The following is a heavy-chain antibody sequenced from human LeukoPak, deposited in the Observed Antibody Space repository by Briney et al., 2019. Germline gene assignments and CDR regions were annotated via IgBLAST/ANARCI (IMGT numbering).Heavy chain of an antibody. CDR1: GGSISSYY. D-gene: IGHD3-3*01. CDR2: NYYSGST. Sequence: SETLSLTCTVSGGSISSYYWSWIRQPPGKGLEWIGYNYYSGSTNYNPSLKSRVTISVDTSKNQFSLKLSSVTAADTAVYYCARAGRAYYDFWSGYSTTGYGMDVWGQGTTVTVSS. CDR3: ARAGRAYYDFWSGYSTTGYGMDV. J-gene: IGHJ6*02. V-gene: IGHV4-59*01.